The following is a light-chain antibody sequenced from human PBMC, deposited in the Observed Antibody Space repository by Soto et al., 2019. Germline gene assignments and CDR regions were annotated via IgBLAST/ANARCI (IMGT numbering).Light chain of an antibody. J-gene: IGLJ2*01. Sequence: QSALTQSQSVSGAPGQRVTISCSGSSSNIGNHYVYWHQQLPGMAPRLLIYKNTQRPSGIPDRFSGSKSGTSASLAIYGLRSEDEADYYCATWDDSLSGVLFGGGTKVTVL. CDR3: ATWDDSLSGVL. V-gene: IGLV1-47*01. CDR1: SSNIGNHY. CDR2: KNT.